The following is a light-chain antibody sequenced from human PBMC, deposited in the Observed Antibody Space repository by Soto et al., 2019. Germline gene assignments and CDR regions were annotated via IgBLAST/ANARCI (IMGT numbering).Light chain of an antibody. CDR1: SSNIGAGYD. Sequence: QSVLTQPPPLSGAPGQRVTISCTGSSSNIGAGYDVHWYRQVPGTAPKLLIFGNTNRPSGVPDRFSGSKSGTSASLAITGLQAEDEADYYCQSFDNSLSVLYVFGTGTKVTVL. CDR3: QSFDNSLSVLYV. J-gene: IGLJ1*01. CDR2: GNT. V-gene: IGLV1-40*01.